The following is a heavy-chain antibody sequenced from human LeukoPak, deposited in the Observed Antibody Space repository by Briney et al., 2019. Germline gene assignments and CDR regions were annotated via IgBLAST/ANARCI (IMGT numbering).Heavy chain of an antibody. CDR2: IRYDGSNK. CDR3: AKERAQYTYGPYYFDY. Sequence: GGSPRLSCAASGFTFSSYGMHWVRQAPGKGLEWMAFIRYDGSNKYYADSVKGRFTISRDSSKKMLYLQMNSLRAEDTAVYYCAKERAQYTYGPYYFDYWGQGTLVTVSS. D-gene: IGHD5-18*01. CDR1: GFTFSSYG. V-gene: IGHV3-30*02. J-gene: IGHJ4*02.